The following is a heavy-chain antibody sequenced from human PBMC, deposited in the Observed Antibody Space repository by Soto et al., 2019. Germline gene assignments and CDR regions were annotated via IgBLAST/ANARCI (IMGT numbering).Heavy chain of an antibody. CDR2: ISAYNGNA. CDR3: ARSYISRPFYIDV. CDR1: GYTFTSYG. V-gene: IGHV1-18*01. D-gene: IGHD1-26*01. J-gene: IGHJ6*03. Sequence: QVQLVQSGAEVRKPGASVKVSCKASGYTFTSYGISWVRQAPGQGLEWMGWISAYNGNADYAPKFQGRVIMTTETSTNTAYMGLRSLRSDDTAVYYCARSYISRPFYIDVWGKGATVSVSS.